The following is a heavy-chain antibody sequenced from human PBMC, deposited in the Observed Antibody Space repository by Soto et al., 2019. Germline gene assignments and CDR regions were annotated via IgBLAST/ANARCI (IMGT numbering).Heavy chain of an antibody. D-gene: IGHD3-10*01. Sequence: QVQLVQSGAEVKKPGASVTVSCKASGYTFTTHYMHWVRQAPGQGLEWMGIINPSGGRTTYALKFQGRVSLTSDTYTNTVYMELSSLRSEDTAVYYCARAGENYGSGTFSPPLRYYFNSWGQGTLVTVSS. J-gene: IGHJ4*02. V-gene: IGHV1-46*01. CDR3: ARAGENYGSGTFSPPLRYYFNS. CDR2: INPSGGRT. CDR1: GYTFTTHY.